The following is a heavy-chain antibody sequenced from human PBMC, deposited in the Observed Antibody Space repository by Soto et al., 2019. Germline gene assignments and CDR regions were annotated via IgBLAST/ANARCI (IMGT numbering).Heavy chain of an antibody. J-gene: IGHJ4*02. Sequence: EVQLVESGGGLVQPGRSLRLSCVASGFTADDYAMHWVRQAPGKGLEWVSGISSNSDTIDYADSVKGRFTISRDNAKTSLFLQMNSLRPEDTALYSCATDMKWGGMTTIHYFDSWGQGTLVTVSS. CDR3: ATDMKWGGMTTIHYFDS. CDR1: GFTADDYA. D-gene: IGHD4-17*01. CDR2: ISSNSDTI. V-gene: IGHV3-9*02.